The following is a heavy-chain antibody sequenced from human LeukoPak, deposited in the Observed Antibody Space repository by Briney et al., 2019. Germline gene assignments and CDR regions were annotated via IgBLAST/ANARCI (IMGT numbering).Heavy chain of an antibody. CDR1: GYSISSGYY. V-gene: IGHV4-38-2*01. CDR2: IYHSGST. CDR3: ARQWNWYVSHFDY. J-gene: IGHJ4*02. Sequence: SETLSLTCAVSGYSISSGYYWGWIRQPPGKGLEWIGSIYHSGSTYYNPSLKSRVTISVDTSKNQFSLKLSSVTAADTAVYYCARQWNWYVSHFDYWGQGTLVTVSS. D-gene: IGHD1-1*01.